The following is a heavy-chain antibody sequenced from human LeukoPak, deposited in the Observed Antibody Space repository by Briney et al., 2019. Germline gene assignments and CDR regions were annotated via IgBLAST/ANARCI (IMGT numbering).Heavy chain of an antibody. Sequence: SETLSLTCTVSGGSISSYYWSWIRQPAGKGLEWIGRIYTSGSTNYNPSLKSRVTMSVDTSKNQFSLKLSSVTAADTAVYYCAREGPGEGIAAQDFDYWGQGTLVTVSS. J-gene: IGHJ4*02. D-gene: IGHD6-13*01. V-gene: IGHV4-4*07. CDR3: AREGPGEGIAAQDFDY. CDR2: IYTSGST. CDR1: GGSISSYY.